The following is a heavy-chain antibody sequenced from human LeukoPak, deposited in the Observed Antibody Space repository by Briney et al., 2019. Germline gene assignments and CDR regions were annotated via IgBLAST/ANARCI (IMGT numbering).Heavy chain of an antibody. J-gene: IGHJ4*02. CDR1: GFSFISYG. CDR2: ISDDGRRK. V-gene: IGHV3-30*03. CDR3: ARTVGRGPGGHFDY. D-gene: IGHD3-10*01. Sequence: GGSLRLSCAASGFSFISYGMHWVRQAPGKGLEWVGVISDDGRRKDYADSVKGRFTISRDNAKNSLFLHMTSLRAEDTAVYYCARTVGRGPGGHFDYWGQGTLVIVSS.